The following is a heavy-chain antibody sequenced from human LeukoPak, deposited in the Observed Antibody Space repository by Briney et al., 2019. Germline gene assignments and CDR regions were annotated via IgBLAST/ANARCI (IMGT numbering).Heavy chain of an antibody. D-gene: IGHD3-10*01. CDR3: ARVIGVVRADYYFDY. CDR1: GFSVSSNY. J-gene: IGHJ4*02. V-gene: IGHV3-53*01. CDR2: IYSGGST. Sequence: HPGGSLRLSCEASGFSVSSNYMTWVRQAPGKGLEWVSVIYSGGSTYYADSVKGRFIISRDNSKNTVYLQMNSLRAEDTAVYYCARVIGVVRADYYFDYWGQGTLVAVSS.